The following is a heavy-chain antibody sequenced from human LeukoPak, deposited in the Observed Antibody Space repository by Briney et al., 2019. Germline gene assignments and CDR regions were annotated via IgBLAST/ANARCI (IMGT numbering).Heavy chain of an antibody. J-gene: IGHJ4*02. V-gene: IGHV4-61*01. D-gene: IGHD6-13*01. CDR3: ARQTYSSSWYQSFDY. CDR1: GFSLSTSKMC. CDR2: IYYSGST. Sequence: SGPALVKPTQTLTLTCTFSGFSLSTSKMCVSWIRQPPGKGLEWIGYIYYSGSTNYNPSLKSRVTISVDTSKNQFSLKLSSVTAADTAVYYCARQTYSSSWYQSFDYWGQGTLVTVSS.